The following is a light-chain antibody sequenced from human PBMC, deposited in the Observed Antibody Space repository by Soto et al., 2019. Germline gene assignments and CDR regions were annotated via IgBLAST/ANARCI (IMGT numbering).Light chain of an antibody. Sequence: DIQMTQSPSSLSASVGDRVTITCRASQSISSWLAWYQQKPGKAPKLLIYDASVLEGWVPSRFSGSGSGTDLTLTISSLQPDDFATYYCQQYNIYWTFGQGTKVDIK. CDR1: QSISSW. J-gene: IGKJ1*01. CDR3: QQYNIYWT. V-gene: IGKV1-5*01. CDR2: DAS.